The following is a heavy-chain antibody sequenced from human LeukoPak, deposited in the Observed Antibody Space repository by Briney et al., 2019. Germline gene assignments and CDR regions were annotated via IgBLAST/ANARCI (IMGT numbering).Heavy chain of an antibody. Sequence: GGSLRLSCAASGFTFSIYAMSWVRQAPGKGLVWVSAMSSSDDGRYYAASVRGRFTISRDTSRSTLYLQMNSLRAEDAAVYYCAKAPVTSCRGAFCYPFDYWGQGTLVTVSS. V-gene: IGHV3-23*01. D-gene: IGHD2-15*01. CDR1: GFTFSIYA. J-gene: IGHJ4*02. CDR2: MSSSDDGR. CDR3: AKAPVTSCRGAFCYPFDY.